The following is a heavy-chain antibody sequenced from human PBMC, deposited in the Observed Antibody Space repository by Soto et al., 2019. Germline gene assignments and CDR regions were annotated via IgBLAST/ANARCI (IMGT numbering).Heavy chain of an antibody. CDR1: GGSISTYY. CDR3: ARGNYDFLTGYYIEYFDY. Sequence: SETLSLTCTVSGGSISTYYWSWIRQPPGKGLEWIGYIYYSGSTNYNPSLKSRVTISVDTSKNQFSLKLSSVTAADTAVYYCARGNYDFLTGYYIEYFDYWGQGTLVTVSS. V-gene: IGHV4-59*01. D-gene: IGHD3-9*01. J-gene: IGHJ4*02. CDR2: IYYSGST.